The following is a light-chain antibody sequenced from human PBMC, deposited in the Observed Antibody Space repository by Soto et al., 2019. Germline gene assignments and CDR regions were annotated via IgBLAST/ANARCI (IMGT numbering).Light chain of an antibody. V-gene: IGLV7-46*01. J-gene: IGLJ1*01. CDR1: TGAVTNGHY. CDR2: DTT. Sequence: QAVVTQEPSLTVSPGGTVTPTCGSSTGAVTNGHYPYWFQQKPGQAPRTLIYDTTNRHSWTPARFSGSLLGGKAALTLSGAHPEDEAEYYCLLSYNGPYVFGTGTKATV. CDR3: LLSYNGPYV.